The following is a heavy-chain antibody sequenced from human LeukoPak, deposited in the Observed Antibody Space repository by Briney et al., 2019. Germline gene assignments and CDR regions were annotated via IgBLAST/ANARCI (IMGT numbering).Heavy chain of an antibody. D-gene: IGHD3-22*01. CDR2: MNPNSGNT. J-gene: IGHJ4*02. V-gene: IGHV1-8*02. CDR3: ARVYYDSSGWDY. CDR1: GYTFTGYY. Sequence: ASVKVSCKASGYTFTGYYMHWVRQAPGQGLEWMGWMNPNSGNTGYAQKFQGRVTMTRNTSISTAYMELSSLRSEDTAVYYCARVYYDSSGWDYWGQGTLVTVSS.